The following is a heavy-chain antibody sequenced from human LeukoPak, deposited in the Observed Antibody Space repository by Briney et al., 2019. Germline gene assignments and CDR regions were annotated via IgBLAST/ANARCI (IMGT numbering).Heavy chain of an antibody. CDR3: ARGQRFRRNWFDP. CDR2: MNPNSGNT. CDR1: GYTFTSND. Sequence: GASVKVSCKXSGYTFTSNDINWVRQATGQGLEWMGWMNPNSGNTGYAQKFQGRVTITRNTSISTAYMELSSLRSEDTAVYYCARGQRFRRNWFDPWGQGTLVTVSS. D-gene: IGHD3-3*01. J-gene: IGHJ5*02. V-gene: IGHV1-8*03.